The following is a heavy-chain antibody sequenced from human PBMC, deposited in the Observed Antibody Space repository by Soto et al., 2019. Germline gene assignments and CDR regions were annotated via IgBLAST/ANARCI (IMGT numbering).Heavy chain of an antibody. CDR3: ARGGSKTLGYYYYGMDV. CDR1: GFTVSSNY. J-gene: IGHJ6*02. CDR2: IYSGGST. V-gene: IGHV3-66*01. D-gene: IGHD1-26*01. Sequence: GGSLRLSCAASGFTVSSNYMSWVRQAPGKGLEWVSVIYSGGSTYYADSVKGRFTISRDNSKNTLYLQMNSLRAEDTAVYYCARGGSKTLGYYYYGMDVWGQGTTVTVSS.